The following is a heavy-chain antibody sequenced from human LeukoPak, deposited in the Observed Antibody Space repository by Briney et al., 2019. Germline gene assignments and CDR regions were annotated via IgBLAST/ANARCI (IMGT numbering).Heavy chain of an antibody. V-gene: IGHV4-61*02. CDR2: IYTSGST. J-gene: IGHJ6*03. CDR1: GGSISSGSYY. CDR3: ARDTFPGYCSGGSCFWIMDV. Sequence: SGTLSLTCTVSGGSISSGSYYWSWIRQPAGKGLEWIGRIYTSGSTNYNPSLKSRVTISVDTSKNQFSLKLSSVTAADTAVYYCARDTFPGYCSGGSCFWIMDVWGKGTTVTISS. D-gene: IGHD2-15*01.